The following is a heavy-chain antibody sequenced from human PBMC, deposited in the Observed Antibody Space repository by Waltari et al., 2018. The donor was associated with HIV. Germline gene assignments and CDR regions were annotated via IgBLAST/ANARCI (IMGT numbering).Heavy chain of an antibody. CDR2: INTKTGKP. D-gene: IGHD4-4*01. CDR3: ARTQVTRRVLRFDP. CDR1: GYSITSHA. Sequence: QVQLVQSGSELKKPGASVKVSCKASGYSITSHAINWVRQAPGQGLEWMGWINTKTGKPTYAPGLTGRFVFSLDTSVNTAYLQISSLNVEDAAVYYCARTQVTRRVLRFDPWGQGTLVTVSS. J-gene: IGHJ5*02. V-gene: IGHV7-4-1*02.